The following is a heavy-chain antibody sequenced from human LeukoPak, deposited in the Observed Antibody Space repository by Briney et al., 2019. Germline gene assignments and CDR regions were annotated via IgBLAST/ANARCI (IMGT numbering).Heavy chain of an antibody. Sequence: PGGSLRLSCAASGFTFSDYAMNWVRQAPGKGLEWVSPISATGARTFYADSVKGRFTISRDNSKNTLYLQTNSLRVEDTAIYYCAKASKYTYYQLDSWGQGTLVTVSS. J-gene: IGHJ4*02. CDR3: AKASKYTYYQLDS. V-gene: IGHV3-23*01. D-gene: IGHD5-18*01. CDR2: ISATGART. CDR1: GFTFSDYA.